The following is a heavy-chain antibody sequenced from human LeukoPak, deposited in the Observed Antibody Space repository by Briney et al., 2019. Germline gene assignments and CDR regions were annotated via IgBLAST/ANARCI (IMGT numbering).Heavy chain of an antibody. Sequence: SETLSLTCTVSGGSISSSSYYWGWIRRPPGKGLEWIGSIYYSGSTYYNPSLKSRVTISVDTSKNQFSLKLSSVTAADTAVYYCARLITMVRGVTRDYWGQGTLVTVSS. CDR2: IYYSGST. CDR3: ARLITMVRGVTRDY. J-gene: IGHJ4*02. D-gene: IGHD3-10*01. V-gene: IGHV4-39*01. CDR1: GGSISSSSYY.